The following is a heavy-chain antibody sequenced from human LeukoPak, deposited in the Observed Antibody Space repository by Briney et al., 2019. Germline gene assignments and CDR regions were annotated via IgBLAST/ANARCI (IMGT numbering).Heavy chain of an antibody. V-gene: IGHV3-7*05. Sequence: GGSPRLSCAASGISFSNYWMAWVRQAPGKGLEWVANIKQDGSEEHYVDSVKGRFIASRDNAENSLFLQMNSLRAEDTAVYYCATSGYNFDYWGQGTLVTVSS. CDR2: IKQDGSEE. D-gene: IGHD5-18*01. CDR3: ATSGYNFDY. J-gene: IGHJ4*02. CDR1: GISFSNYW.